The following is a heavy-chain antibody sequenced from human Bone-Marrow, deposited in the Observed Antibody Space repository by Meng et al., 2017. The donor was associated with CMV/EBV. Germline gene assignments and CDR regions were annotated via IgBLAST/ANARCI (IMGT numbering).Heavy chain of an antibody. CDR2: IYYSGST. J-gene: IGHJ5*02. CDR3: ASSGSGWPNWFDP. CDR1: GGSISSSSYY. D-gene: IGHD6-19*01. Sequence: QLQSQRAGPGFVKPSEPLALTCTVSGGSISSSSYYWGWIRQPPGKGLEWIGSIYYSGSTYYNPSLKSRVTISVDTSKNQFSLKLSSVTAADTAVYYCASSGSGWPNWFDPWGQGTLVTVSS. V-gene: IGHV4-39*07.